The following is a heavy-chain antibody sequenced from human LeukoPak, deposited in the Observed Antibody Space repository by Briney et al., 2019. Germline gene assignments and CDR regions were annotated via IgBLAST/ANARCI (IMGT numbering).Heavy chain of an antibody. CDR2: ISGSGGST. D-gene: IGHD3-22*01. CDR1: GFTFSSYA. CDR3: AKGSNAYYYDSSGWGDAFDV. Sequence: GGSLRLSCAASGFTFSSYAMTRVRQAPGKGLEWVSAISGSGGSTYYADSVKGRFTISRDTSKSTLFLRMNSLRVEDTAVYYCAKGSNAYYYDSSGWGDAFDVWGQGTMVTVSS. V-gene: IGHV3-23*01. J-gene: IGHJ3*01.